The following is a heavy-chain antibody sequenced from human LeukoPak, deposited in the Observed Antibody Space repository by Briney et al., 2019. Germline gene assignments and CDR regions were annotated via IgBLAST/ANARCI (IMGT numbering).Heavy chain of an antibody. J-gene: IGHJ4*02. CDR3: ARFAVHRRLAVNGQFGLDY. V-gene: IGHV1-46*01. D-gene: IGHD6-19*01. Sequence: ASVKVSCKASGYIFTSYYIHWVRQAPGQGLEWMGIINPSGGTTNYAQKLQGRITMTSDTSTSTVYMELSSLRSEDTAVYYCARFAVHRRLAVNGQFGLDYWGQGTRVTVSS. CDR1: GYIFTSYY. CDR2: INPSGGTT.